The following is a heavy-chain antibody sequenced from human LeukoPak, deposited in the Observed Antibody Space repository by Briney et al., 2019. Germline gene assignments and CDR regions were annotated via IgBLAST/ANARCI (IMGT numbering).Heavy chain of an antibody. D-gene: IGHD5-12*01. J-gene: IGHJ4*02. V-gene: IGHV1-69*06. CDR3: ARGEVATTYSDY. Sequence: SVKVSCKASGGTFNNYAINWVRQAPGQGLEWMGGIIPIFGTANYAQKFQGRVTITADKSTSTAYMELSSLRSEDTAVYYCARGEVATTYSDYWGQRTLVTVSS. CDR1: GGTFNNYA. CDR2: IIPIFGTA.